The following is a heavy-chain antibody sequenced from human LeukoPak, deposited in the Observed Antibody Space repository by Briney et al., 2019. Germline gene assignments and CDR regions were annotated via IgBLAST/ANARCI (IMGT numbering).Heavy chain of an antibody. CDR1: GGSISSYY. CDR2: IYYSGST. V-gene: IGHV4-59*08. D-gene: IGHD3-22*01. J-gene: IGHJ4*02. Sequence: SETLSLTCTVSGGSISSYYWSWIRQPPGKGLEWIGYIYYSGSTNYNPSLKSRVTISVDTSKNQFSLKLSSVTAADTAVYYCARGGPGIVVVITSKPFDYWGQGTLVTVSS. CDR3: ARGGPGIVVVITSKPFDY.